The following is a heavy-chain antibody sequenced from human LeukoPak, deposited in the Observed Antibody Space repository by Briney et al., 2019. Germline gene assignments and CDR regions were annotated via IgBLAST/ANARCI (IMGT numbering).Heavy chain of an antibody. Sequence: PGGSLRLSCAASGFAFGEYALSWVRQAPGKRPEWIGFIRSKLYGGAPEYAASVKGRFIFSRDDSNSIAYLQMTSLKIADTAVYYCARGGSDHFNYEHPSWGQGTLVIVSS. CDR2: IRSKLYGGAP. V-gene: IGHV3-49*04. D-gene: IGHD4-11*01. J-gene: IGHJ5*02. CDR3: ARGGSDHFNYEHPS. CDR1: GFAFGEYA.